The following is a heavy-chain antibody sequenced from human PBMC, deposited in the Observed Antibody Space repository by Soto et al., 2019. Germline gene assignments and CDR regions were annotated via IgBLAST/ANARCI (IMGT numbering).Heavy chain of an antibody. D-gene: IGHD3-22*01. J-gene: IGHJ4*02. Sequence: GGSLRLSCSASGFTFSSYAMHWVRQAPGKGLEYVSAISSNGGSTYYADSVKGRFTISRDNSKNTLYLQMSSLRAEDTAVYYCAHTPTFDSSGYYDYWGQGTLVTVSS. CDR2: ISSNGGST. CDR1: GFTFSSYA. CDR3: AHTPTFDSSGYYDY. V-gene: IGHV3-64D*06.